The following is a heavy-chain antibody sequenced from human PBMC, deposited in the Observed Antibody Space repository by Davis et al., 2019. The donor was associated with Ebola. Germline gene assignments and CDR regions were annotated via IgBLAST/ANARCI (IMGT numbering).Heavy chain of an antibody. CDR1: GGSFSGYY. D-gene: IGHD1-26*01. Sequence: GSLRLSCAVYGGSFSGYYWSWIRQPPGKGLEWIGEINHSGSTNYNPSLKSRVTISVDTSKNQFSLKLSSVTAADTAVYYCARGATWFDPWGQGTLVTVSS. CDR2: INHSGST. CDR3: ARGATWFDP. V-gene: IGHV4-34*01. J-gene: IGHJ5*02.